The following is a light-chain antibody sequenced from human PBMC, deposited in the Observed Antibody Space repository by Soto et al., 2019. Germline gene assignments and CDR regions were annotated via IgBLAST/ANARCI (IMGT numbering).Light chain of an antibody. CDR1: TNDIGAFNY. J-gene: IGLJ2*01. Sequence: QSALTQPAPVSGSPGQSITISCTGTTNDIGAFNYVSWYQQHPGKAPKLILYEVTNRPSGVSNRFSGSKSGNTASLTISGLQAEDEADYYCSSYTSTSTRVFGGGTKLTVL. CDR2: EVT. V-gene: IGLV2-14*01. CDR3: SSYTSTSTRV.